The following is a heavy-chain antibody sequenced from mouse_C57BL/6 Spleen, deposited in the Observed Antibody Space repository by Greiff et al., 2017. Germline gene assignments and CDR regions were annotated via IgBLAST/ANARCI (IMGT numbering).Heavy chain of an antibody. D-gene: IGHD3-1*01. CDR3: ARSGPRYFDV. V-gene: IGHV1-42*01. CDR1: GYSFTGYY. CDR2: INPSTGGT. J-gene: IGHJ1*03. Sequence: EVKLMESGPELVKPGASVKISCKASGYSFTGYYMNWVKQSPEKSLEWIGEINPSTGGTTYNQKFKAKATLTVDKSSSTAYMQLKSLTSEDSAVYYCARSGPRYFDVWGTGTTVTVAS.